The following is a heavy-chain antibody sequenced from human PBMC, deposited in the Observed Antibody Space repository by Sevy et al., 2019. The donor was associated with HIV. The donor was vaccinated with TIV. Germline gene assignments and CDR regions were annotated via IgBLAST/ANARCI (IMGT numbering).Heavy chain of an antibody. CDR1: GFSFINAW. V-gene: IGHV3-15*07. CDR3: TTVLGWEGTSDY. CDR2: IRSKADGGTA. D-gene: IGHD1-26*01. J-gene: IGHJ4*02. Sequence: GGSLRLSCAASGFSFINAWMNWVRQAPEKGLEWVGRIRSKADGGTADYAAPVKGRFIISRDDSENTLYLQMNSLRTEDTAIYYCTTVLGWEGTSDYWGQGTLVTVSS.